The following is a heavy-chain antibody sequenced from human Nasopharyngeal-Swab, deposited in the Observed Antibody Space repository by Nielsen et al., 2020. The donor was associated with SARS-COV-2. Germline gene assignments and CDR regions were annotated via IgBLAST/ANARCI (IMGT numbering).Heavy chain of an antibody. CDR1: GFTFSSYS. CDR2: ISSSSSYI. CDR3: ARAEVGAYAFDI. D-gene: IGHD1-26*01. V-gene: IGHV3-21*01. J-gene: IGHJ3*02. Sequence: GGSLRFSCAASGFTFSSYSMNWVRQAPGKGLEWVSSISSSSSYIYYADSVKGRFTISRDNAKNSLYLQMNSLRAEDTAVYYCARAEVGAYAFDIWGQGTMVTVSS.